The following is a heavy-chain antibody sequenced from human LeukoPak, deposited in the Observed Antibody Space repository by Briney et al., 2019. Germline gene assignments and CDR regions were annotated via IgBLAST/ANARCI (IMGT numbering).Heavy chain of an antibody. CDR3: AKKVRGPSHPLDF. CDR2: INPEKRDT. Sequence: GASVKVSCKASGYTFTGYAIHWVRQAPGQGLEWMGWINPEKRDTGYAHKFQGRVTMTSDTSISTAYMELRSLRPDDTAVYYCAKKVRGPSHPLDFWGEGTLVTVSS. CDR1: GYTFTGYA. D-gene: IGHD5-12*01. V-gene: IGHV1-2*02. J-gene: IGHJ4*02.